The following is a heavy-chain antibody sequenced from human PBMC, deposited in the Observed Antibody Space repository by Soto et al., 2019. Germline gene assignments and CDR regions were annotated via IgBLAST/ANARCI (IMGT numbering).Heavy chain of an antibody. Sequence: QVQLQQWGAGLLKPSETLSLTCAVYGGSFSGYYWSWIRQPPGKGLEWIGEINHSGSTNYNPSLKSRVTISVDTSKNQFSLKLSSVTAADTAVYYCARGGEGGNSVDYWGQGTLVTVSS. CDR2: INHSGST. CDR1: GGSFSGYY. CDR3: ARGGEGGNSVDY. V-gene: IGHV4-34*01. D-gene: IGHD2-21*02. J-gene: IGHJ4*02.